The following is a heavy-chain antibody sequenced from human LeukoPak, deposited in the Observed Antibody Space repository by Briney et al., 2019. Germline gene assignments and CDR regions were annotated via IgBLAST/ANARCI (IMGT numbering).Heavy chain of an antibody. Sequence: SETLSLTCTVSGGSISSYYWSWIRQPPGKGLEWIGYIYYSGSTNYNPSLKSRVTISVDTSKNQFSLKLSSVTAADTAVYYCAGVPAAYYYYYMDVWGKGTRSPSP. CDR1: GGSISSYY. CDR3: AGVPAAYYYYYMDV. D-gene: IGHD2-2*01. V-gene: IGHV4-59*01. J-gene: IGHJ6*03. CDR2: IYYSGST.